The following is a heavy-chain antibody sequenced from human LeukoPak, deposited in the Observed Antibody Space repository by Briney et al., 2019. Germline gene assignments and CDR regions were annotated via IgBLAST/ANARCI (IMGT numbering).Heavy chain of an antibody. D-gene: IGHD6-13*01. CDR2: IYYSGGT. J-gene: IGHJ4*01. CDR1: GGSISSYY. V-gene: IGHV4-59*01. Sequence: PSETLSLTCTVSGGSISSYYWSWIRQPPGKGLEWIGYIYYSGGTNYNPSLKSRVTISVDTSKNQFSLKLSSVTAADTAVYYCARDERPPGIAAAGTGFDYWGQGTLVTVSS. CDR3: ARDERPPGIAAAGTGFDY.